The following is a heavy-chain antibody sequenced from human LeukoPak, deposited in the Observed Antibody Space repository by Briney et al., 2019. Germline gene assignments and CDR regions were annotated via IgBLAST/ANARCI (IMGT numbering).Heavy chain of an antibody. CDR2: ISWNSGSI. V-gene: IGHV3-9*01. CDR1: GFTFDDYA. Sequence: GGSLRLSCAASGFTFDDYAMHWVRHAPGKGLEWVSGISWNSGSIGYADSVKGRFTISRDNAKNSLYLQMNSLRAEDTALYYCAKDTGRYFDWSLLGWGQGTMVTVSS. CDR3: AKDTGRYFDWSLLG. D-gene: IGHD3-9*01. J-gene: IGHJ3*01.